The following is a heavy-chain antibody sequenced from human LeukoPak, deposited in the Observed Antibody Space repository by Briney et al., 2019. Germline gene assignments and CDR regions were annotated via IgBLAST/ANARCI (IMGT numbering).Heavy chain of an antibody. CDR3: AGELPEYCSGGSCYWWFDP. CDR1: GGTFSSYA. CDR2: IIPIFGTA. D-gene: IGHD2-15*01. Sequence: ASVKVSCKASGGTFSSYAISWVRQAPGQGLEWMGGIIPIFGTANYAQKFQGRVTITADESTSTAYMELSSLRSEDTAVYYCAGELPEYCSGGSCYWWFDPWGQGTLVTVSS. J-gene: IGHJ5*02. V-gene: IGHV1-69*13.